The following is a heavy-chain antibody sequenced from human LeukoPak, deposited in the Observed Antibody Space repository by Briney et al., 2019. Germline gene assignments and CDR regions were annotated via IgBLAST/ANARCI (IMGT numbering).Heavy chain of an antibody. J-gene: IGHJ4*02. CDR1: GGSISSYY. V-gene: IGHV4-59*01. CDR2: IYYSGST. D-gene: IGHD5-12*01. Sequence: SETLSLTCTVSGGSISSYYWSWIRQPPGKGLEWIGYIYYSGSTYYNPSLKSRVTISVDTSKNRFSLKLSSVTAADTAVYYCAREGPRYSGYDPEIGYYFDYWGQGTLVTVSS. CDR3: AREGPRYSGYDPEIGYYFDY.